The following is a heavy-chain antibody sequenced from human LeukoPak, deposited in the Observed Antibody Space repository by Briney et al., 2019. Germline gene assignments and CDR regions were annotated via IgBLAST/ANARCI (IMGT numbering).Heavy chain of an antibody. CDR3: ARDGSSGLVLDY. Sequence: GGSLRLSCAASGFTFSTYTINWVRQAPGKGLEWVSSISSSSSYIYYADSVKGRFTISRDNAKNSLYLEMNSLRAEDTAMYYCARDGSSGLVLDYWGQGTLVTVSS. V-gene: IGHV3-21*01. CDR1: GFTFSTYT. D-gene: IGHD6-19*01. CDR2: ISSSSSYI. J-gene: IGHJ4*02.